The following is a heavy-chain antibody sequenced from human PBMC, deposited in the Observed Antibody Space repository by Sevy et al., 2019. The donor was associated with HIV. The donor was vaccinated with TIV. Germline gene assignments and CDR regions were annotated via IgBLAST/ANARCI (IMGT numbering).Heavy chain of an antibody. CDR2: LSFGCGEI. V-gene: IGHV3-23*01. J-gene: IGHJ4*02. CDR1: GFTFSKYS. Sequence: GGSLRLSCAASGFTFSKYSMSWVRQPPGKGLEWVSTLSFGCGEINSADSVKGRFTISRDNSKSSVYLQMNNLRPEDTAVYYCAREGSTKPHDYWGQGTLVTVSS. D-gene: IGHD2-8*01. CDR3: AREGSTKPHDY.